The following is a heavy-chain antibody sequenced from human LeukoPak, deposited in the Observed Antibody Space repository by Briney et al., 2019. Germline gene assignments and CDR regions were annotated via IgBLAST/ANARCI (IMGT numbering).Heavy chain of an antibody. CDR1: GYTFTSYG. V-gene: IGHV1-18*01. Sequence: ASVKVSCKASGYTFTSYGISWVRQAPGQGLEWMGWISAYNGNANYAQKLQGRVTMTTDTSTSTAYMELRSLRSDDTAVYYCARASNGDYIFDHWGQGTLVTVSS. CDR3: ARASNGDYIFDH. D-gene: IGHD4-17*01. J-gene: IGHJ4*02. CDR2: ISAYNGNA.